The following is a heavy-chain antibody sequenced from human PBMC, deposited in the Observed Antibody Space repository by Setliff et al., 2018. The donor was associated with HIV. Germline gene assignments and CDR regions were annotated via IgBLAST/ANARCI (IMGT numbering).Heavy chain of an antibody. CDR1: GYTFNDYY. CDR2: INPYTRDT. V-gene: IGHV1-2*02. CDR3: ARDRDHDFDH. Sequence: VSCKASGYTFNDYYIHWVRQAPGQGLEWMAWINPYTRDTNYAQKFQGRVTVTRDTSISTIYMELSGLRSDDTAVYYCARDRDHDFDHWGQGTLVTVSS. J-gene: IGHJ4*02.